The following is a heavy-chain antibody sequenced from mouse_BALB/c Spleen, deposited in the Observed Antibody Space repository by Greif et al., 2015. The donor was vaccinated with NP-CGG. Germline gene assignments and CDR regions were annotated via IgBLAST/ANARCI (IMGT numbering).Heavy chain of an antibody. D-gene: IGHD2-14*01. CDR1: GYTFTSYY. J-gene: IGHJ2*01. CDR3: ARGGRYDAGAYYFDY. Sequence: VMLVESGPELVKPGAPVRISCKASGYTFTSYYIHWVKQRPGQGLEWIGWIYPGNVNTKYNEKFKGKATLTADKSSSTAYMQLSSLTSEDSAVYFCARGGRYDAGAYYFDYWGQGTTLTVSS. V-gene: IGHV1S56*01. CDR2: IYPGNVNT.